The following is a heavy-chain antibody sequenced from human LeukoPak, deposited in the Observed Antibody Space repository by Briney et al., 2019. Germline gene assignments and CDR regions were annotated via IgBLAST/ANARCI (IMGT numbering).Heavy chain of an antibody. CDR2: ISSSGSTI. Sequence: GGSLRLSCAASGFTFSSYEMNWVRQAPGKRLEWVSYISSSGSTIYYADSVKGRFTISRDNAKNSLYLQMNSLRAEDTAVYYCARDRGRLYCSSTSCPGWFDPWGQGTLVTVSS. CDR1: GFTFSSYE. J-gene: IGHJ5*02. V-gene: IGHV3-48*03. D-gene: IGHD2-2*01. CDR3: ARDRGRLYCSSTSCPGWFDP.